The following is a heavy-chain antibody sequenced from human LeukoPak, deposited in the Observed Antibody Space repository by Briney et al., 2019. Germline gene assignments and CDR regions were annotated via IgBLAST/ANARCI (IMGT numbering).Heavy chain of an antibody. CDR2: ISYDGSNK. CDR3: AKDLVSEVGADFDY. CDR1: GFTFSRYA. V-gene: IGHV3-30*04. J-gene: IGHJ4*02. D-gene: IGHD1-26*01. Sequence: GGSLRLSCAASGFTFSRYAMHWVRQAPGKGLEWVAVISYDGSNKYYADSVKGRFTISRDNSKNTLYLQMNSLRAEDTAVYYCAKDLVSEVGADFDYWGQGTLVTVSS.